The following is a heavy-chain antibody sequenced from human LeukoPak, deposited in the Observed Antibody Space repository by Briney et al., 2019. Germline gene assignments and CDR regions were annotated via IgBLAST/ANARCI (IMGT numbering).Heavy chain of an antibody. Sequence: SETLSLTCSVSGGSISSYYWSWIRQPPGKGLEWFGYIYYSGSTNYKSPLKSRVTISVDTSKNQFSLKLSSVTAADTAVYYCARQVIVARYFDYWGQGTLVTVSS. CDR2: IYYSGST. CDR3: ARQVIVARYFDY. D-gene: IGHD2-21*01. V-gene: IGHV4-59*01. J-gene: IGHJ4*02. CDR1: GGSISSYY.